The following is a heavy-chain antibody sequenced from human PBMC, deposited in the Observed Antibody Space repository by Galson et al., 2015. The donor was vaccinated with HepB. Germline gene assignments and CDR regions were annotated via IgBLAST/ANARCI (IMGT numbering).Heavy chain of an antibody. J-gene: IGHJ4*02. CDR3: ATDLFFGVVTNVPFDY. D-gene: IGHD3-3*01. V-gene: IGHV1-24*01. CDR2: FDPEDGET. Sequence: SVKVSCKVSGYTLTELSMHWVRQAPGKGLEWMGGFDPEDGETIYAQKFQGRVTMTEDTSTDTAYMELSSLRSEDTAVYYCATDLFFGVVTNVPFDYWGQGTLVTVSS. CDR1: GYTLTELS.